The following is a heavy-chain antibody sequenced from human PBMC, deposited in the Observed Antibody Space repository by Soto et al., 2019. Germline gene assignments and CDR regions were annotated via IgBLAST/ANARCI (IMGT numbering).Heavy chain of an antibody. V-gene: IGHV4-34*01. CDR3: AREYPGVRGVIITFPWFDP. CDR2: INHSGST. CDR1: GGSFSGYY. Sequence: SDTMSLTCAVYGGSFSGYYWSWIRQPPGKGLEWIGEINHSGSTNYNPSLKSRVTISVDTSKNQFSLKLSSVTAADTAVYYCAREYPGVRGVIITFPWFDPWGQGTLVTVSS. D-gene: IGHD3-10*01. J-gene: IGHJ5*02.